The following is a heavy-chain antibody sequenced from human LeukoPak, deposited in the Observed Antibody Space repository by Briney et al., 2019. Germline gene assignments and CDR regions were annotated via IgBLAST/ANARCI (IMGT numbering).Heavy chain of an antibody. V-gene: IGHV1-2*04. J-gene: IGHJ4*02. Sequence: GASVKVSCKASGYTFTGYYMHWVRQAPGQGLEWMGWINPNSGGTNYAQKFQGWVTMTRDTSISTAYMELSRLRSDDTAVYYCARRLGYCSGGSCYSYFDYWGQGTLGTVSS. D-gene: IGHD2-15*01. CDR2: INPNSGGT. CDR3: ARRLGYCSGGSCYSYFDY. CDR1: GYTFTGYY.